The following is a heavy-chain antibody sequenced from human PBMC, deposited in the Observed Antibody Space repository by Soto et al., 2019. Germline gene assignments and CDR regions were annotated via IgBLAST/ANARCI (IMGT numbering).Heavy chain of an antibody. CDR3: AKDYDFGVVIPDAFDI. V-gene: IGHV3-23*01. Sequence: VQLLESGGGLVQPGGSLRLSCAASGFTFSSYAMSWVRQAPGKGLEWVSAISGSGGSTYYADSVKGRFTISRDNSKNTLYLQMNSLRAEDTAVYYCAKDYDFGVVIPDAFDIWGQGTMVTVSS. CDR2: ISGSGGST. D-gene: IGHD3-3*01. J-gene: IGHJ3*02. CDR1: GFTFSSYA.